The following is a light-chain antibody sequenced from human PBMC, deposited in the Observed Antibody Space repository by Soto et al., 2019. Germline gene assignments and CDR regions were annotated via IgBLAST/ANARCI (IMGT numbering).Light chain of an antibody. CDR2: GAS. CDR1: QSVSSN. CDR3: QQYKDWPRT. J-gene: IGKJ1*01. V-gene: IGKV3-15*01. Sequence: ETVMTQSPATLSVSPGERGTLSCRASQSVSSNLAWYQQKPGQAPWLLVYGASTRATGIPARFSGSGSGTEFTLTISSLQSEDFAVYYCQQYKDWPRTFGQGTKVDIK.